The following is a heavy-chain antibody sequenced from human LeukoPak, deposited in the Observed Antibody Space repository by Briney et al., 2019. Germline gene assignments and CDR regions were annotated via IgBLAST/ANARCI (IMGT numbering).Heavy chain of an antibody. V-gene: IGHV3-23*01. D-gene: IGHD3-22*01. J-gene: IGHJ5*02. CDR2: ISGSGGST. CDR1: GFTFSSYA. Sequence: PGGSLRLSCAASGFTFSSYAMSWVRPAPGKGLEWVSAISGSGGSTYYADSVKGRFTISRDNSKNTLYLQMNSLRAEDTAVYYCAKVRSPYYYDRGWFDPWGQGTLVTVSS. CDR3: AKVRSPYYYDRGWFDP.